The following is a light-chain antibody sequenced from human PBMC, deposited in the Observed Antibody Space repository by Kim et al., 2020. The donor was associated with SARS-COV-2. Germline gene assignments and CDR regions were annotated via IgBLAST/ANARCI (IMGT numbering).Light chain of an antibody. J-gene: IGKJ2*01. CDR2: WAS. CDR3: QQYYSTPYT. Sequence: RATINYTSSQSVLYSSNNQNYLAWYQQKPGQPPKLLIYWASTREYGVPDRFSGSGSGTDFTLTISSLQAEDVAVYYCQQYYSTPYTFGQGTKLEI. CDR1: QSVLYSSNNQNY. V-gene: IGKV4-1*01.